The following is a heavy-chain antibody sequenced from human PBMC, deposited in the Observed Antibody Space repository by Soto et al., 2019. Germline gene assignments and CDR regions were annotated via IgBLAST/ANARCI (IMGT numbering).Heavy chain of an antibody. V-gene: IGHV3-7*01. J-gene: IGHJ6*02. CDR2: IKQDGSEK. Sequence: PGGSLRLSCAASGFTFSSYWMSWVRQAPGKGLEWVANIKQDGSEKYYVDSVKGRFTISRDNAKNSLYLQMNSLRAEDTAVYYCARDLSGWVIYYYYSGMDVSGQGPTVTVSS. CDR1: GFTFSSYW. D-gene: IGHD6-19*01. CDR3: ARDLSGWVIYYYYSGMDV.